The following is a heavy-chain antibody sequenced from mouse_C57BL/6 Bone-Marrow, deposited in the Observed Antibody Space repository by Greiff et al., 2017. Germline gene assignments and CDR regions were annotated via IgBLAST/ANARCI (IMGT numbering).Heavy chain of an antibody. CDR2: ISNGGGST. CDR3: ARRDGNYGAWFAY. Sequence: DVMLVESGGGLVQPGGSLKLSCAASGFTFSDYYMYWVRQTPEKRLEWVAYISNGGGSTYYPDTVKGRFTISRDNAKNTLYLQMSRLKSEDTAMYYCARRDGNYGAWFAYWGQGTLVTVSA. J-gene: IGHJ3*01. CDR1: GFTFSDYY. V-gene: IGHV5-12*01. D-gene: IGHD2-1*01.